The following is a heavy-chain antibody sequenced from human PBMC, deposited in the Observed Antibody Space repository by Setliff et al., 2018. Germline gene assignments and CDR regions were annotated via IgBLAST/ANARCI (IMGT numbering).Heavy chain of an antibody. CDR1: GYTFTGYY. CDR2: INPNSGGT. Sequence: ASVKVSCKASGYTFTGYYMHWVRQAPGQGLEWMGRINPNSGGTNYAQKFQGRVTMTRDTSISTAYMELSRLRSDDTAVYYCAREGGDGDSSGYYPPLDYWGQGTLVTVSS. CDR3: AREGGDGDSSGYYPPLDY. V-gene: IGHV1-2*06. J-gene: IGHJ4*02. D-gene: IGHD3-22*01.